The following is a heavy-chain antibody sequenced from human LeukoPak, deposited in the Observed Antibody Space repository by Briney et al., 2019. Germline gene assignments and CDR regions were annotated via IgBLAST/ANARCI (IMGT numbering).Heavy chain of an antibody. CDR1: GGTFSSYA. CDR3: ARDAGASQVVPAAINYFDY. D-gene: IGHD2-2*01. V-gene: IGHV1-69*04. Sequence: GASVKVSCKASGGTFSSYAISWVRQAPGQGLEWMGRIIPILGIANYAQKFQGRVTITADKSTSTAYMELSSLRSEDTAVYYCARDAGASQVVPAAINYFDYGARGPLVPVSS. CDR2: IIPILGIA. J-gene: IGHJ4*02.